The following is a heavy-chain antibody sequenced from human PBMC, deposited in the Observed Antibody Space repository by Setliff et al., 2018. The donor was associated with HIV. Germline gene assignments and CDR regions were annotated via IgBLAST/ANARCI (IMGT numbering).Heavy chain of an antibody. V-gene: IGHV3-30*04. CDR2: ISHDGSIE. CDR3: ARVYDAVVLAGRL. D-gene: IGHD2-2*01. CDR1: GFTFRSYA. J-gene: IGHJ4*02. Sequence: GGSLRLSCAASGFTFRSYAMHWVRQAPGKGLEWVADISHDGSIEDYADSVRGRFTISRDNSKSAVYLQMNSLRPEDTALYYCARVYDAVVLAGRLWGQGTLVTVSS.